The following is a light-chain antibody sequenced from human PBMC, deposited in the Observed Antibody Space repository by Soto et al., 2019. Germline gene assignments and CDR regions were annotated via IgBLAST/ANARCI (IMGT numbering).Light chain of an antibody. CDR1: KLGNKY. Sequence: SYELTQSPSVSVSPGQTASISCSGAKLGNKYASWYQQKPGQSPVLVIYEDRKRPSGIPERFSGSNSGNTATLTITATQGMDEADYYCQAWDSSSYVVFGGGTKVTVL. CDR2: EDR. V-gene: IGLV3-1*01. CDR3: QAWDSSSYVV. J-gene: IGLJ2*01.